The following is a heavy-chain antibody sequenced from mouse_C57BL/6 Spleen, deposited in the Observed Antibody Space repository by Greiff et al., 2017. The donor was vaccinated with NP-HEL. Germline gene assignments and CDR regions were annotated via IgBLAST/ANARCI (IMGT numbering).Heavy chain of an antibody. J-gene: IGHJ1*03. CDR1: GYTFTSYW. CDR3: AKERITTVVATGYFDV. D-gene: IGHD1-1*01. CDR2: IHPSDSDT. Sequence: VQLQQSGAELVKPGASVKVSCKASGYTFTSYWMHWVKQRPGQGLEWIGRIHPSDSDTNYNQKFKGKATLTVDKSSSTAYMQLSSLTSEDSAVYYWAKERITTVVATGYFDVWGTGTTVTVSS. V-gene: IGHV1-74*01.